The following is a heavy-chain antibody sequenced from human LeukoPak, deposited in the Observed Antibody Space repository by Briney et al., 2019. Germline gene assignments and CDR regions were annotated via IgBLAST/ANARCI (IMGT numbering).Heavy chain of an antibody. CDR1: GFTFSSYG. Sequence: GSLRLSCAASGFTFSSYGMHWVRQAPGKGLEWVAVISYDGSNKYYADSVKGRFTISRDNSKNTLYLQMNSLRAEDTAVYYCARDLNPFYGGNSIYWGQGTLVTVSS. CDR2: ISYDGSNK. V-gene: IGHV3-30*03. J-gene: IGHJ4*02. D-gene: IGHD4-23*01. CDR3: ARDLNPFYGGNSIY.